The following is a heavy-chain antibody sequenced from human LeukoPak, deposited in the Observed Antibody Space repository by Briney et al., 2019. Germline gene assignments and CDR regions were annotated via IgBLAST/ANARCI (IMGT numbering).Heavy chain of an antibody. CDR2: SYYSGST. V-gene: IGHV4-39*01. J-gene: IGHJ6*02. D-gene: IGHD6-13*01. CDR3: MTSSSWTYYYYGMDV. Sequence: PSETLSLTCTVSAGSISSISYYWGWIRQPPGEGLEWIASSYYSGSTYYNPSLKSRVTISVDTSKNQFSLKLSSVTAADTAVYYCMTSSSWTYYYYGMDVWGQGTTVTVSS. CDR1: AGSISSISYY.